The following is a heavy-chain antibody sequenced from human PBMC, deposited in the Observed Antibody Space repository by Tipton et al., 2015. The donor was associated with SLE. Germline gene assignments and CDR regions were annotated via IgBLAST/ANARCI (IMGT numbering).Heavy chain of an antibody. CDR1: GGSISSGSYY. CDR2: IYTSGST. V-gene: IGHV4-61*09. D-gene: IGHD6-19*01. CDR3: ARGGGSPSY. J-gene: IGHJ4*02. Sequence: TLSLTCTVSGGSISSGSYYWSWIRQPAGKGLEWIGYIYTSGSTNYNPSLKSRVTISVDTSKNQLSLKLTSVTAADTAVYYCARGGGSPSYWGQGTLVTVSS.